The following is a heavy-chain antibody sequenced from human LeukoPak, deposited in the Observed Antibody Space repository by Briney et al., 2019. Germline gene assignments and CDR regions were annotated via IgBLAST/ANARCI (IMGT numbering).Heavy chain of an antibody. J-gene: IGHJ4*02. D-gene: IGHD3-16*01. CDR3: ARDRAYYYFDY. Sequence: GGSLRLSCAASGFTSNGYSMNWFRQAPGKRLEWVSYISSTSSTIYYADSVRGRFTVSRDNARNSVYLQMNSLRAEDTAMFYCARDRAYYYFDYWGQGTPVTVSS. CDR1: GFTSNGYS. V-gene: IGHV3-48*01. CDR2: ISSTSSTI.